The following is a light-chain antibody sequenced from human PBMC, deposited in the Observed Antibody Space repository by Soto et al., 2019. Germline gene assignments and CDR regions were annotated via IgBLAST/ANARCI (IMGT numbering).Light chain of an antibody. CDR1: SSDVGSYNL. V-gene: IGLV2-23*02. CDR3: CSYAGDSLWV. Sequence: QSVLTQPASVSGSPGQSITISCTGTSSDVGSYNLVSWYQQHPGKAPKLMIYEVSERPSGVSNRFSGSKYGKTASLTISGLQAEDEADYYCCSYAGDSLWVFGTGTKVTVL. J-gene: IGLJ1*01. CDR2: EVS.